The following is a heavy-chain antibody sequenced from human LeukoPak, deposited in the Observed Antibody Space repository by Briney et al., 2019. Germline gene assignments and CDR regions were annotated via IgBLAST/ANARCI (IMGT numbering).Heavy chain of an antibody. CDR1: GFTFDDYT. CDR3: AKDMPDYYDSSGYLDY. V-gene: IGHV3-43*01. CDR2: ISWDGGST. Sequence: PGGSLRLSCAASGFTFDDYTMHWVRQAPGKGLEWVSLISWDGGSTYYADSVKGRFTISRDNSKNSLYLQMNSLRTEDTALYYCAKDMPDYYDSSGYLDYWGQGTLVTVSS. D-gene: IGHD3-22*01. J-gene: IGHJ4*02.